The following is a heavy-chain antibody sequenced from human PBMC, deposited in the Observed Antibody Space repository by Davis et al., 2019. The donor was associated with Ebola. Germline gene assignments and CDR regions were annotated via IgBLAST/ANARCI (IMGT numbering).Heavy chain of an antibody. CDR3: TSTWSTIDY. CDR1: GFTFSNSW. CDR2: IRSKANSYAT. Sequence: GESLKISCAASGFTFSNSWMSWIRQASGKGLEWVGRIRSKANSYATAYAASVKGRFTISRDDSKNTAYLQMNSLKTEDTAVYYCTSTWSTIDYWGQGTLVTVSS. D-gene: IGHD1-14*01. V-gene: IGHV3-73*01. J-gene: IGHJ4*02.